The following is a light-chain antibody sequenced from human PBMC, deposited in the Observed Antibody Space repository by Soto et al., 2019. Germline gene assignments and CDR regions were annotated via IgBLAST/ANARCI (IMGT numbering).Light chain of an antibody. J-gene: IGKJ5*01. Sequence: ECVLTQSPATLSLSPGERATLSCRASQSVRTSLAWYQHKPGQAPRLVIYDASLRANGVPARFGGSGSGTDFTLTINSLEPEDFAVYYCQQRNVWPPITFGQGTRLAI. CDR2: DAS. V-gene: IGKV3-11*01. CDR1: QSVRTS. CDR3: QQRNVWPPIT.